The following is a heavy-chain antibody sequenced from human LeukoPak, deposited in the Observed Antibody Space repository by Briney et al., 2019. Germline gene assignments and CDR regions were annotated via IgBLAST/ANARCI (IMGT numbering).Heavy chain of an antibody. D-gene: IGHD3-10*01. CDR1: GGTFSSYA. Sequence: VASVNVSCKASGGTFSSYAISWVRQAPGQGLEWMGGIIPIFGTANCAQKFQGRVTITADESTSTAYMELSSLRSEDTAVYYCARAPYYGSGSYYPYWGQGTLVTVSS. J-gene: IGHJ4*02. CDR2: IIPIFGTA. V-gene: IGHV1-69*13. CDR3: ARAPYYGSGSYYPY.